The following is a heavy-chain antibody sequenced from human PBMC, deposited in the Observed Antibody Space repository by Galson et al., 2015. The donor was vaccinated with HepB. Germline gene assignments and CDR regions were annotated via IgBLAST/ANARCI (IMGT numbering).Heavy chain of an antibody. J-gene: IGHJ4*02. Sequence: SLRLSCAASGFTFSNYAMNWVRQAPGKGLEWVSGISGSGGSTNYADSAKGRFIISRDNSKNTLFLQMNSLRAEDTALYYCAKDPPAYSYGHYFDYWGQGTLVTVSS. CDR1: GFTFSNYA. CDR3: AKDPPAYSYGHYFDY. V-gene: IGHV3-23*01. CDR2: ISGSGGST. D-gene: IGHD5-18*01.